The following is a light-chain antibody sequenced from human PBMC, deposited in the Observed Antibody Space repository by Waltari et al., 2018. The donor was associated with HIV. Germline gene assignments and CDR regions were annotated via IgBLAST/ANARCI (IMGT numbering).Light chain of an antibody. Sequence: QSALTQAPSASGTPGQRVDISCSGATSNIGSNNVKWYHHLPGAAPKLLIYDNSQRPSGIPDRFSGSKSGSSASLAITGLQSDDEADFYCSTWDDNLNGPVFGGGTRLTVL. CDR1: TSNIGSNN. J-gene: IGLJ3*02. V-gene: IGLV1-44*01. CDR2: DNS. CDR3: STWDDNLNGPV.